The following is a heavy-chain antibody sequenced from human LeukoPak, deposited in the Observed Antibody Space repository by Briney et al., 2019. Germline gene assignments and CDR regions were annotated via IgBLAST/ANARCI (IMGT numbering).Heavy chain of an antibody. J-gene: IGHJ4*02. CDR3: ARDKEHGDSFFDY. CDR1: GFTFSRYS. V-gene: IGHV3-21*01. CDR2: ISTSSIYI. Sequence: TGGSLRLSCAASGFTFSRYSMNWVRQAPGKGLEWVSSISTSSIYIYYADSLKGRFTISRDNAKNSLYLQMNSLGAEDTAVYYCARDKEHGDSFFDYWGQGTLVTVSS. D-gene: IGHD4-17*01.